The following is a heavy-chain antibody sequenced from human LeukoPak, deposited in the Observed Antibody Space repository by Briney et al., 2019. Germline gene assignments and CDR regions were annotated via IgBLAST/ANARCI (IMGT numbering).Heavy chain of an antibody. J-gene: IGHJ4*02. V-gene: IGHV3-23*01. CDR2: TSDRGDYT. D-gene: IGHD1-26*01. CDR1: GFTVSSNY. CDR3: AKKAQYNGNYPLDY. Sequence: GGSLRLSCAASGFTVSSNYMSWVRQAPGKGLEWVSGTSDRGDYTYYADSVKGRFTISRDNSKNTLYLQMNSLRAEDTALYFCAKKAQYNGNYPLDYWGQGTLVTVSS.